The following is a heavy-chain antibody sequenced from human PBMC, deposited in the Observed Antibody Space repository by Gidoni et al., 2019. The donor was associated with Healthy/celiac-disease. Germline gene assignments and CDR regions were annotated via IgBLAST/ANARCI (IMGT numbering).Heavy chain of an antibody. CDR1: GFTVRSNY. J-gene: IGHJ6*02. V-gene: IGHV3-66*01. CDR2: IYSGGST. D-gene: IGHD1-7*01. CDR3: ARARPHTKYNWNSIGDGMDV. Sequence: EVQLVESGGGLVQPGGSLILSCAASGFTVRSNYMSWVRQAPGKGLEWVSVIYSGGSTYYADSVKGRFTISRDNSKNTLYLQMNSLRAEDTAVYYCARARPHTKYNWNSIGDGMDVWGQGTTVTVSS.